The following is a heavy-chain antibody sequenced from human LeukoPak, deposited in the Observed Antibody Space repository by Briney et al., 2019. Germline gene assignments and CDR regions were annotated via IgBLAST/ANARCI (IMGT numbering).Heavy chain of an antibody. CDR2: IWYDGSNK. CDR3: ARDRFGVVIGYYYGMDV. V-gene: IGHV3-33*08. J-gene: IGHJ6*02. Sequence: PGGSLRLSCAASGFTFSSYGMPWVRQAPVKGLEWVAVIWYDGSNKYYADSVKGRFTISRDNSKNTLYLQMNSLRAEDTAVYYCARDRFGVVIGYYYGMDVWGQGTTVTVSS. CDR1: GFTFSSYG. D-gene: IGHD3-3*01.